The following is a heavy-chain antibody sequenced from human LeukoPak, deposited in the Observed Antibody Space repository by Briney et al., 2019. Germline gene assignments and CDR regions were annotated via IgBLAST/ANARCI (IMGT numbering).Heavy chain of an antibody. J-gene: IGHJ3*01. D-gene: IGHD6-19*01. Sequence: SETLSLKCTVSGGSISSYYWSWIRQPPGKGLEWIGYIYYSGSTNYSPSLKSRLTMSVDTSKNRFSLRLSSLTAADTAVYFCAGSGWSFDAFDFWGQGTMVTVSS. V-gene: IGHV4-59*08. CDR3: AGSGWSFDAFDF. CDR1: GGSISSYY. CDR2: IYYSGST.